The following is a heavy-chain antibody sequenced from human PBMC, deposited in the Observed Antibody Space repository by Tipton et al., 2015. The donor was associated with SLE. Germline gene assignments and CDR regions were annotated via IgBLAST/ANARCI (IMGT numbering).Heavy chain of an antibody. CDR3: ARDRGRDAFDI. V-gene: IGHV3-30-3*01. CDR2: ISYDGSNK. J-gene: IGHJ3*02. CDR1: GFTFSSYA. Sequence: SLRLSCAASGFTFSSYAMHWVRQAPGKGLEWVAVISYDGSNKYYADSVKGRFTISRDNSKNTLYLQMNSLRAEDTAVYYCARDRGRDAFDIWGQGTMVTVSS. D-gene: IGHD3-10*01.